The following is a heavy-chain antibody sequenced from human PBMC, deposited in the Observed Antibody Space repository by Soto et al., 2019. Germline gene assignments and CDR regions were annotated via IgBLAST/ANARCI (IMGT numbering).Heavy chain of an antibody. CDR1: GFSVSSSY. CDR2: IYSAGST. CDR3: AKERSIYGVVSPFFDY. Sequence: EVQLVESGGGLVQPGGSLRLSCAASGFSVSSSYMSWVRQAPGKGLEWVSVIYSAGSTYYADSVKDRFIISRDTSKNTLFLQMNSLGAEDTATYYCAKERSIYGVVSPFFDYWGHGTLVTVSS. V-gene: IGHV3-66*01. J-gene: IGHJ4*01. D-gene: IGHD3-3*01.